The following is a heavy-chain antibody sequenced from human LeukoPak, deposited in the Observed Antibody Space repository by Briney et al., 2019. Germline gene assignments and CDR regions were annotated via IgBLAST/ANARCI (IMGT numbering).Heavy chain of an antibody. D-gene: IGHD6-19*01. J-gene: IGHJ4*02. V-gene: IGHV4-59*01. CDR2: IQNTGGT. CDR3: AKHGSGWSFDY. CDR1: SASISSYY. Sequence: SETLSLTCTVSSASISSYYWGWIRQPPGKGLEWIGYIQNTGGTNYNPSLKSRVSISKDTSKNQFSLKVSSVTAADTAVYYCAKHGSGWSFDYWGKGTLVTVSS.